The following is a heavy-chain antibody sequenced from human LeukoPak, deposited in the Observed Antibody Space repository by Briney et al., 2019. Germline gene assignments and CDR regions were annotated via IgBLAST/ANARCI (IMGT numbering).Heavy chain of an antibody. V-gene: IGHV3-7*01. CDR1: GFTFSSYW. D-gene: IGHD1-26*01. Sequence: PGGSLRLSCAASGFTFSSYWMSWVRQAPGKGLEWVANIEQDGSEKYYVDSVKGRFTISRDNAKNSLYLQMDSLRAEDTAVYYCARLGATGDYFDYWGQGTLVTVSS. J-gene: IGHJ4*02. CDR2: IEQDGSEK. CDR3: ARLGATGDYFDY.